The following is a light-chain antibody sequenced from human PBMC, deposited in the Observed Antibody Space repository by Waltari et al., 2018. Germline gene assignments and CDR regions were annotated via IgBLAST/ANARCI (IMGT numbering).Light chain of an antibody. V-gene: IGLV6-57*03. CDR3: QSFDSSHVV. J-gene: IGLJ2*01. CDR1: SGNIATNY. CDR2: EDN. Sequence: FMLTQPHSVSESPGKTVTISCTRSSGNIATNYVQWYQHRPGSAPPKVIYEDNQRPAGGPDRFSGSIDSSSNSASLIISGLKAEDEADYYCQSFDSSHVVFGGGTKLTVL.